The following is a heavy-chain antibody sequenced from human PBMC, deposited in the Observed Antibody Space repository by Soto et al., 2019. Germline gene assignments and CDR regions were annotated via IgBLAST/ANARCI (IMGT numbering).Heavy chain of an antibody. J-gene: IGHJ5*02. CDR2: IYYSGST. Sequence: SETLSLTCTVSGGSISSGDYYWSWIRQPPGKGLEWIGYIYYSGSTYYNPSLKSRVTISVDTSKNQFSLKLSSVTAADTAVYYCAREGGYCSGGSCYSEGWFDPWGQGTLVTVSS. D-gene: IGHD2-15*01. CDR1: GGSISSGDYY. V-gene: IGHV4-30-4*01. CDR3: AREGGYCSGGSCYSEGWFDP.